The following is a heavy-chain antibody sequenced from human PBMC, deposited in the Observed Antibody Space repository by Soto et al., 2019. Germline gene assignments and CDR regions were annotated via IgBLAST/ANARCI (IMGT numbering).Heavy chain of an antibody. Sequence: SETLSLTCAVYGGSFSGYYWSWIRQPPGKGLEWIGEINHSGSTNYNPSPKSRVTISVDTSKNQFSLKLSSVTAADTAMYYCASSRPPATIAAAVQLDYWGQGTLVTVSS. V-gene: IGHV4-34*01. J-gene: IGHJ4*02. CDR3: ASSRPPATIAAAVQLDY. CDR2: INHSGST. D-gene: IGHD6-13*01. CDR1: GGSFSGYY.